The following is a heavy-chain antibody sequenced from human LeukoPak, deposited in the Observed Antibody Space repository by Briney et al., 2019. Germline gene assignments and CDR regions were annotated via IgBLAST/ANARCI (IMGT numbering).Heavy chain of an antibody. CDR1: GFSFSSNW. Sequence: GGSLRLSCVASGFSFSSNWMHWVRQDPGKGLMWVARISSDGSDTKYGDSVKGRFTISRDNGKNTLYLQMNSLGAEDTAVYYCARDQTQLGPTTVDHWGQGIQVTVSS. D-gene: IGHD1-1*01. CDR3: ARDQTQLGPTTVDH. CDR2: ISSDGSDT. V-gene: IGHV3-74*01. J-gene: IGHJ4*02.